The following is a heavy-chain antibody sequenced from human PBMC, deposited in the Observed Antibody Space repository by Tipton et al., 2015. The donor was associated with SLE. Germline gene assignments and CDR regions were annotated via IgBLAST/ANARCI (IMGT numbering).Heavy chain of an antibody. D-gene: IGHD2-2*02. V-gene: IGHV4-39*01. CDR2: IYHSGST. Sequence: TLSLTCTVSGGSISSSSYYWGWIRQPPGKGLEWIGSIYHSGSTNYNPSLKSRVTISVDTSKNQFSLKLSSVTAADTAVYYCARQPYGSGASCYTTMDRLFDYWGQGTLVTVSS. CDR3: ARQPYGSGASCYTTMDRLFDY. J-gene: IGHJ4*02. CDR1: GGSISSSSYY.